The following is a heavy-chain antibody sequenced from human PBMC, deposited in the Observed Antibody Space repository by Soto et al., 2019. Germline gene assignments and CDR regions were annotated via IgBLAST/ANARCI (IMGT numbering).Heavy chain of an antibody. CDR2: IYYSGST. D-gene: IGHD3-10*01. J-gene: IGHJ4*02. CDR3: ARAQGSGFLVS. CDR1: GGSISSGDYY. Sequence: SETLSLTCTVSGGSISSGDYYWSWIRQPPGKGLEWIGYIYYSGSTYYNPSLQSRVTISVDTSKNQFSLKLSSVTAADTAVYYCARAQGSGFLVSWGQGTLVTVSS. V-gene: IGHV4-30-4*01.